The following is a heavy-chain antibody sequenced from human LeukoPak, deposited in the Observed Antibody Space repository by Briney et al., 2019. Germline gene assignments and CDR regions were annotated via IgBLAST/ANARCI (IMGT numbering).Heavy chain of an antibody. CDR2: ISSSSSYI. CDR1: GFTFSSYS. V-gene: IGHV3-21*01. CDR3: TRDPRRLDY. Sequence: GAPLRLTCAASGFTFSSYSINWVAQAPGMWLEWVSSISSSSSYIYYADSVKGRFTISRDNAKNSLYLQMNSLRADDTAVYYCTRDPRRLDYWGQGTLVTVSS. J-gene: IGHJ4*02.